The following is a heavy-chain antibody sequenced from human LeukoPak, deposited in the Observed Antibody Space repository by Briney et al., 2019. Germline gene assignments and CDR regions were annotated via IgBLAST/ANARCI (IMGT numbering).Heavy chain of an antibody. Sequence: PGGSLRLSCEASGFTFSTYNMHWVRQAPGKGLEWVSTIGSISNNYKYYADSVKGRFTISRDNSKNTLYLQMNSLRAEDTAVYFCASRENNYGLGDWGQGTLVTVSS. V-gene: IGHV3-21*04. CDR2: IGSISNNYK. CDR1: GFTFSTYN. J-gene: IGHJ1*01. CDR3: ASRENNYGLGD. D-gene: IGHD3-10*01.